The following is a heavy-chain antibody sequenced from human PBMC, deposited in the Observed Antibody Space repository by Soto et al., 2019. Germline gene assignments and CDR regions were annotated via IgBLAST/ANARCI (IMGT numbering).Heavy chain of an antibody. V-gene: IGHV1-69*01. CDR1: GGTLNTYA. J-gene: IGHJ6*03. D-gene: IGHD2-2*01. CDR3: ASDACSSSTCYTGMYHGMDV. CDR2: IIPVFGTP. Sequence: QVHLVQSGAEVKKPGSSVKVSCKASGGTLNTYAISWVRQAPGQGLEWMGGIIPVFGTPNYADTFQGRVTITADEGTSTLSMELRGLRSEDTAVYYCASDACSSSTCYTGMYHGMDVW.